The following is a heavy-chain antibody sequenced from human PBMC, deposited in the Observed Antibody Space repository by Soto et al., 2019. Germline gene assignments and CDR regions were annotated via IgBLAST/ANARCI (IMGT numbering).Heavy chain of an antibody. J-gene: IGHJ3*02. CDR2: ISGSGGST. CDR3: AKKGEGSRNVGRAPDAFDI. Sequence: SXGSLRLSCAASGFTFSTYDMNWVRQAPGKGLEWVSVISGSGGSTYYADSVKGRFTISRDKSKNTLYLQMNSLRAEDTAVYFCAKKGEGSRNVGRAPDAFDIWGQGTMVIVSS. CDR1: GFTFSTYD. D-gene: IGHD3-16*01. V-gene: IGHV3-23*01.